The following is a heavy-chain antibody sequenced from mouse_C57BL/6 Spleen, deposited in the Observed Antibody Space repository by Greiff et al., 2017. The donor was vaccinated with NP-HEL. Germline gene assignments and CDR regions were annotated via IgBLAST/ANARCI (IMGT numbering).Heavy chain of an antibody. Sequence: VQLQQSGAELVKPGASVKLSCTASGFNIKDYYMHWVKQRPEQGLEWIGRIDPEAGETKYAPKFQGKATITADTSSNTAYLQLRSLTSEDTAVYYCASDYYGSSPYWGQGTTLTVSS. CDR3: ASDYYGSSPY. D-gene: IGHD1-1*01. V-gene: IGHV14-2*01. J-gene: IGHJ2*01. CDR2: IDPEAGET. CDR1: GFNIKDYY.